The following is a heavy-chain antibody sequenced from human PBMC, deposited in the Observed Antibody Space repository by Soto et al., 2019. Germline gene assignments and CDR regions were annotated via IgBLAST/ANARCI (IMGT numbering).Heavy chain of an antibody. CDR2: ISYDGSNK. J-gene: IGHJ4*02. V-gene: IGHV3-30*03. CDR3: ATSLPH. CDR1: GFTFSSYG. Sequence: QVQLVESGGGVVQPGRSLRLSCAASGFTFSSYGMHWVRQAPGKGLEWVAVISYDGSNKYYADSVKGRFTISRDNSKNTLYLQMNSLRAEDTAVYYCATSLPHWGQGTLVTVSS.